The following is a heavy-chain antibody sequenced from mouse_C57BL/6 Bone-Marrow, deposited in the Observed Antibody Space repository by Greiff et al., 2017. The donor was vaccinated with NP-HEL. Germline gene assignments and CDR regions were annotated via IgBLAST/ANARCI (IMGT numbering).Heavy chain of an antibody. CDR1: GYTFTSYW. V-gene: IGHV1-74*01. D-gene: IGHD1-1*01. J-gene: IGHJ2*01. Sequence: QVQLQQPGAELVEPGASVKVSCKASGYTFTSYWMHWVKQRPGQGLEWIGRIHPSDSDTNYNQKFKGKATLTVDKSSSTAYMQLSSLTSEDSAVYYCAIWDYYGSSCFDYWGQGTTLTVSS. CDR3: AIWDYYGSSCFDY. CDR2: IHPSDSDT.